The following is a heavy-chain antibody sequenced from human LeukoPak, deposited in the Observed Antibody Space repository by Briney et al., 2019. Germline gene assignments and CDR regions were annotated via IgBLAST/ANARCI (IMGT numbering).Heavy chain of an antibody. CDR3: ARGECSSTSCYGGFDY. D-gene: IGHD2-2*01. V-gene: IGHV1-18*01. CDR1: GYTFTSYG. J-gene: IGHJ4*02. Sequence: ASVKVSCKASGYTFTSYGISWVRQAPGQGLEWMGWISAYNGNTNYAQKLQGRVTMTTDTSTSTAYMELRSLRSDDTAVYYCARGECSSTSCYGGFDYWGQGTLVTVSS. CDR2: ISAYNGNT.